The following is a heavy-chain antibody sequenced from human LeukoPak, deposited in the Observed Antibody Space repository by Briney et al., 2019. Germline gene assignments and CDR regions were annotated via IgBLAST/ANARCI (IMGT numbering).Heavy chain of an antibody. Sequence: ASVKVSCKVSGYTLTELSMHWVRQAPGKGLEWMGGFDPEDGETSYAQKFQGRVTMTRDTSTSTVYMELSSLRSEDTAVYYCARDDYDSDAFDIWGQGTMVTVSS. CDR2: FDPEDGET. CDR1: GYTLTELS. D-gene: IGHD3-16*01. J-gene: IGHJ3*02. V-gene: IGHV1-24*01. CDR3: ARDDYDSDAFDI.